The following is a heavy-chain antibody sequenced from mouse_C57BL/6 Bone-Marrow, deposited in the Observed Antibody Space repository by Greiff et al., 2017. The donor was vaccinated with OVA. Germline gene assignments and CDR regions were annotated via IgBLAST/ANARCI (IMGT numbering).Heavy chain of an antibody. CDR3: ARGGIYYDYDGTGTYAMDY. CDR2: IYPGNGDT. J-gene: IGHJ4*01. D-gene: IGHD2-4*01. CDR1: GYTFTSYN. V-gene: IGHV1-12*01. Sequence: QVQLQQSGAELVRPGASVKMSCKASGYTFTSYNMHWVKQTPRQGLEWIGAIYPGNGDTSYNQKFKGKATLTVDKSSSTAYMQLSSLTSEDSAVYFCARGGIYYDYDGTGTYAMDYWGQGTSVTVSS.